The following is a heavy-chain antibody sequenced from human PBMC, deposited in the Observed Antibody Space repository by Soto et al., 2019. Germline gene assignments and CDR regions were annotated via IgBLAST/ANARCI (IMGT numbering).Heavy chain of an antibody. D-gene: IGHD3-22*01. CDR2: ISYTGSTI. CDR3: ARGLRNYYDRSGLHY. J-gene: IGHJ4*02. CDR1: EFTFSNYE. Sequence: GGSLRLSCVGSEFTFSNYEMNWVRQAPGKGLEWVSYISYTGSTIYYADSVRGRFTISRDNSKNSLYLQMNSLRAEDTAVYYCARGLRNYYDRSGLHYWGQGTQVTVSS. V-gene: IGHV3-48*03.